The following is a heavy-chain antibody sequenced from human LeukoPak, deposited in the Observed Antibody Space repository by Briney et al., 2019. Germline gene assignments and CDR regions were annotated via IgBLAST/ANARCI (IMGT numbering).Heavy chain of an antibody. D-gene: IGHD3-22*01. J-gene: IGHJ5*02. CDR3: ARGSGYQNNWFDP. V-gene: IGHV4-59*11. CDR2: IYYSGST. Sequence: SETLSLTCSLTSRSISLHYWSWIRPPPGEGLGCIGYIYYSGSTNYNPSLWSRGTISVDTSKYQFSLKLSSVTAADTAVYYCARGSGYQNNWFDPWGQGTLVTVSS. CDR1: SRSISLHY.